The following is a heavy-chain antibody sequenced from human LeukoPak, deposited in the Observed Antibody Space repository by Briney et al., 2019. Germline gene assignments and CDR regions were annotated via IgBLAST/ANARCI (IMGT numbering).Heavy chain of an antibody. CDR3: ARVRPYLQVKSFEY. CDR1: GYTFTRYD. J-gene: IGHJ4*02. V-gene: IGHV1-8*01. CDR2: MNPNSCNT. Sequence: ASVKVSCKASGYTFTRYDINWVRQATGQGLEWMGWMNPNSCNTGYAKKFQGRVTMTRNTSISTAYMELSSLRSEDTALYYCARVRPYLQVKSFEYWGQGTLVTVSS. D-gene: IGHD2-21*01.